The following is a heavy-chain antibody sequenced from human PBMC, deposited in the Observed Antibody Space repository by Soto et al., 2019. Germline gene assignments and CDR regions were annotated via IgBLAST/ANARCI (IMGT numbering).Heavy chain of an antibody. V-gene: IGHV4-39*01. CDR2: IYYSGMT. CDR3: ARHGYYYDSTGYYYFV. CDR1: GGSVSSTNHY. D-gene: IGHD3-22*01. J-gene: IGHJ4*02. Sequence: SETLSLTCTVSGGSVSSTNHYWGWIRQPPGKGLEWIGDIYYSGMTRYNPSLKSRVTISVDTSKDQFSLKLRSVTAADTAVYYCARHGYYYDSTGYYYFVWGQGTQVTAPQ.